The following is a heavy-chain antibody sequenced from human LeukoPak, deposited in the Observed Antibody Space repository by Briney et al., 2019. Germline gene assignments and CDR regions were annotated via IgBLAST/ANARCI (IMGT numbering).Heavy chain of an antibody. CDR2: INHGGST. D-gene: IGHD5-18*01. CDR3: ARRIQLWLHYFDY. CDR1: GGSFSGYY. J-gene: IGHJ4*02. Sequence: SETLSLTCAVYGGSFSGYYWSWIRQPPGKGLEWIGEINHGGSTNYNPSLKSRVTISVDTSKNQFSLKLSSVTAADTAVYYCARRIQLWLHYFDYCGQGTLVTVSS. V-gene: IGHV4-34*01.